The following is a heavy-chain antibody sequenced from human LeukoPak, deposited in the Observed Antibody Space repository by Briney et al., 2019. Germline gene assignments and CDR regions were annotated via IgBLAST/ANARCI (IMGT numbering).Heavy chain of an antibody. J-gene: IGHJ4*02. CDR1: GVTFSSYT. V-gene: IGHV3-21*01. CDR2: ISSGSSYI. Sequence: PGGSLRLSCAASGVTFSSYTMNWVRQAPGKGLEWVSSISSGSSYIYYADSVNGRFTISRDKSKNSLYLQMNSLRAEDSAVYYCVKLWLGEYYFGYWGQGTLVTVSS. D-gene: IGHD6-19*01. CDR3: VKLWLGEYYFGY.